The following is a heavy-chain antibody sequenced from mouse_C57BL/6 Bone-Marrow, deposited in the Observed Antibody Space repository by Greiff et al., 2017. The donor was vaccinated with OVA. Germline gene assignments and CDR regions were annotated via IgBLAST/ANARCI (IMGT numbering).Heavy chain of an antibody. Sequence: QVQLQQPGAELVKPGASVKLSCKASGYTFTSYWMHWVKQRPGQGLEWIGMIHPNSGSTNYNEKFKSKATLTVDKSSSTAYMQLSSLTSEDSAVYYCARTGGGYYYFDYWGQGTTLTVSS. V-gene: IGHV1-64*01. CDR2: IHPNSGST. CDR1: GYTFTSYW. CDR3: ARTGGGYYYFDY. D-gene: IGHD2-3*01. J-gene: IGHJ2*01.